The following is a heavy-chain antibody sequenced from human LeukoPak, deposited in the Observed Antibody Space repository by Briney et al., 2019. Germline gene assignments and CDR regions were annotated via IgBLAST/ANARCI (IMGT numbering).Heavy chain of an antibody. V-gene: IGHV3-7*01. CDR3: ARVNRSAHYYDSSGYYLPNDAFDI. Sequence: GGSLRLSCAASGFTFSSYAMSWVRQAPGKGLEWVANIKQDGSEKYYVDSVKGRFTISRDNAKNSLYLQMNSLRAEDTAVYYCARVNRSAHYYDSSGYYLPNDAFDIWGQGTMVTVSS. CDR1: GFTFSSYA. J-gene: IGHJ3*02. D-gene: IGHD3-22*01. CDR2: IKQDGSEK.